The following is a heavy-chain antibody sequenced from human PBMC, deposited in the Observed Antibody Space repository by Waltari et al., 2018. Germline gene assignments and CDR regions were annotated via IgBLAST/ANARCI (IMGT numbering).Heavy chain of an antibody. V-gene: IGHV4-39*07. D-gene: IGHD3-16*01. CDR2: ISRRESA. CDR3: TRDANVGAPPPIGY. CDR1: GGSISDTSYF. J-gene: IGHJ4*02. Sequence: QLQLQESGPGLVKPSETLFLTCNVSGGSISDTSYFWGWVRQPPGKGLEWIGSISRRESALYKSSLTSRATISFDNAKNPLYLKLTSLTAADTATYYCTRDANVGAPPPIGYWGQGALVTVS.